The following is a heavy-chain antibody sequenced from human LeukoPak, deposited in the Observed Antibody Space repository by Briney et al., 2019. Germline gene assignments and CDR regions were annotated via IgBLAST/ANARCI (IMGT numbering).Heavy chain of an antibody. D-gene: IGHD1-1*01. Sequence: PSETLSLTCTVSGGSISYYYWNWIRQPPGKGLEWIGQIYYTGSTKHNPSLKSRLTISVDTSKNQFCLRLSSVTAADTALYYCARATRYNWNDDRYYFDYWGQGTLVTVSS. CDR2: IYYTGST. CDR3: ARATRYNWNDDRYYFDY. J-gene: IGHJ4*02. CDR1: GGSISYYY. V-gene: IGHV4-59*01.